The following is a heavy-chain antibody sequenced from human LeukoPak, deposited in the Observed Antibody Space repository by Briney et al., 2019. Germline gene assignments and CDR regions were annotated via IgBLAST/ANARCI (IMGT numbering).Heavy chain of an antibody. CDR3: ARGTSSGRGDY. J-gene: IGHJ4*02. Sequence: SETLSLTCTVSGGSISGSSYYWGWIRQPPGKGLEWIGYIYYSGSTYYNPSLKSRVTISVDTSKNQFSLKLSSVTAADTAVYYCARGTSSGRGDYWGQGTLVTVSS. V-gene: IGHV4-31*03. CDR1: GGSISGSSYY. CDR2: IYYSGST. D-gene: IGHD3-10*01.